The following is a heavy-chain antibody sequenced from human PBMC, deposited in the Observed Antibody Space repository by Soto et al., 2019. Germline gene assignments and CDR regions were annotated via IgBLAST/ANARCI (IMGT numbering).Heavy chain of an antibody. J-gene: IGHJ6*02. Sequence: PGGSLRLSCAVSGFTYGAYEMNWVRQAPGKGLEWVAYISSSGSIRYYADSVQGRFTIARDNANNSLYLLMNSLRAEDTAVYYCARELRTLDRGVTYSMDVWGQGTTVTVTS. CDR1: GFTYGAYE. D-gene: IGHD3-10*01. CDR2: ISSSGSIR. CDR3: ARELRTLDRGVTYSMDV. V-gene: IGHV3-48*03.